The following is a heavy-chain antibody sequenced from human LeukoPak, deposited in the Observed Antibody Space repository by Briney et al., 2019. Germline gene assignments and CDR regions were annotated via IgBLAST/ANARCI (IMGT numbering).Heavy chain of an antibody. CDR3: ARDFPPPSIAVVPATTGGAFDI. J-gene: IGHJ3*02. Sequence: ATVKVSCKASGYTFTDYYVHWVRQAPGQGLEWMGWIKPNSGGTDYAQKFQGRVTMTRDTSISTAYMELSRLRSDDTAVYYCARDFPPPSIAVVPATTGGAFDIWGQGTMATVSS. V-gene: IGHV1-2*02. CDR1: GYTFTDYY. D-gene: IGHD6-19*01. CDR2: IKPNSGGT.